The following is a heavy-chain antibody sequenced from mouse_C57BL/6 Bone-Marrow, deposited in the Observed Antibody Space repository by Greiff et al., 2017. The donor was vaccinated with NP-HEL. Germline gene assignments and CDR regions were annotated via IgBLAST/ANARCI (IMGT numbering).Heavy chain of an antibody. V-gene: IGHV5-12*01. CDR2: ISNGGGST. CDR3: ARSDGNYRYFDV. CDR1: GFTFSDYY. D-gene: IGHD2-3*01. Sequence: EVMLVESGGGLVQPGGSLKLSCAASGFTFSDYYMYWVRQTPEKRLEWVAYISNGGGSTYYPDTVKGRCTISRDNAKNTLYLQMSRLKSEDTAMYYCARSDGNYRYFDVWGTGTPVTVSS. J-gene: IGHJ1*03.